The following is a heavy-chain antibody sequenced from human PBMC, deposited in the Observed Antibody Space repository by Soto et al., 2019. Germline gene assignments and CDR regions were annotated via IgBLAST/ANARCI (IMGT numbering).Heavy chain of an antibody. CDR1: CNSISSHY. D-gene: IGHD3-3*01. CDR2: ISYSGST. CDR3: ARGYYDFWSGLYYYYMDV. Sequence: SETLSLTCSVSCNSISSHYWSWIRQPPGKGLEWIGYISYSGSTNYNPSLKSRVTFSIDTSKNEFSLKLNSVTAADTAVYYCARGYYDFWSGLYYYYMDVWGKGTTVTVSS. J-gene: IGHJ6*03. V-gene: IGHV4-59*11.